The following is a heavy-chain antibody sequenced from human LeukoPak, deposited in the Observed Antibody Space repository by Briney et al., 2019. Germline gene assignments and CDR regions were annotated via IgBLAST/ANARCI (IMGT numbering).Heavy chain of an antibody. CDR3: ARYSGSYSFDY. D-gene: IGHD1-26*01. Sequence: GGSLRLSCAASGFTVSSNYMSWVRQAPGKGLEWVSVIYSGGSTYYADSVKGRFTISRDSSKNTLYLQMNSLRAEDTAVYYCARYSGSYSFDYWGQGTLVTVSS. CDR2: IYSGGST. CDR1: GFTVSSNY. V-gene: IGHV3-66*01. J-gene: IGHJ4*02.